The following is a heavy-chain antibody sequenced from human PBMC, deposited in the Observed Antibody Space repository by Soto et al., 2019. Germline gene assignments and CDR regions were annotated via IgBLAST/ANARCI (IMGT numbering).Heavy chain of an antibody. J-gene: IGHJ4*02. D-gene: IGHD1-1*01. CDR2: VSSDGSNR. Sequence: PGGSLRLSCAGSGFSFARFDLHWVRQAPGKGLEWVAIVSSDGSNRYYADSVKVRFTISRDNSKNTLYLQMNSLRTEDTSLYYCAKIKWATTGNSFDSWSQGTLVTVSS. V-gene: IGHV3-30*18. CDR3: AKIKWATTGNSFDS. CDR1: GFSFARFD.